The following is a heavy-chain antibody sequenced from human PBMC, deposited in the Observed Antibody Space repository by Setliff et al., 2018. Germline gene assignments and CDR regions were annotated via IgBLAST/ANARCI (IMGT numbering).Heavy chain of an antibody. CDR2: INKDGSER. Sequence: GWSLRLSCVASGLIFSNNWMSWVRQAPGKGLEWVTNINKDGSERNYVDSVKGRFTISRDNAKNSVYLQMNSLRADDTAVYYCVPQGPGYGNGWWTNWFDPWGQGTLVTVSS. D-gene: IGHD6-19*01. J-gene: IGHJ5*02. V-gene: IGHV3-7*03. CDR1: GLIFSNNW. CDR3: VPQGPGYGNGWWTNWFDP.